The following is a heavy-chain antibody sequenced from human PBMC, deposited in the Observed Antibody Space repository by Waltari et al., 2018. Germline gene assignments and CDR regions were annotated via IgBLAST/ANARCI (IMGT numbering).Heavy chain of an antibody. J-gene: IGHJ3*01. CDR3: ARDHRWVGGLVDPFDV. Sequence: QVHLKESGPGLVKPSETLSLTCTVSGGSVSGDYRTWIRPPAGKGLEWIGRIYTRGGTNYNPSLTSRVTISVDTSKNQFSLELRSVTAADTAMYYCARDHRWVGGLVDPFDVWGQGTMVTVSS. V-gene: IGHV4-4*07. D-gene: IGHD3-10*01. CDR1: GGSVSGDY. CDR2: IYTRGGT.